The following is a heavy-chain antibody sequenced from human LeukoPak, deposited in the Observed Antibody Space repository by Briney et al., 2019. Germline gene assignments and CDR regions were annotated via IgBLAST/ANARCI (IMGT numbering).Heavy chain of an antibody. CDR3: ARSMAPSGSLYFQH. V-gene: IGHV1-2*02. CDR1: GFTFTDEY. CDR2: INSKSGGT. D-gene: IGHD6-13*01. J-gene: IGHJ1*01. Sequence: GASVKVSCKSSGFTFTDEYIHWVRQAPGQGLEWMGWINSKSGGTNYAQKFQGRVTVTRDTSISAAYMELSRLRSDDTAVYYCARSMAPSGSLYFQHWGQGTLVTVSS.